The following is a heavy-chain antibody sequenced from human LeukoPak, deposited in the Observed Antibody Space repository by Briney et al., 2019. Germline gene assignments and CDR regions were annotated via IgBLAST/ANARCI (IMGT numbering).Heavy chain of an antibody. J-gene: IGHJ6*02. CDR2: INSDGSST. CDR3: ARVPRGYSYGYYYYYGMDV. CDR1: GFTFSSYW. V-gene: IGHV3-74*01. D-gene: IGHD5-18*01. Sequence: GGSLRLACAASGFTFSSYWMHWVRQAPGKGLVWVSRINSDGSSTSYADSVKGRFTISRDNAKNTLYLQMNSLRAEDTAVYYCARVPRGYSYGYYYYYGMDVWGQGTTVTVSS.